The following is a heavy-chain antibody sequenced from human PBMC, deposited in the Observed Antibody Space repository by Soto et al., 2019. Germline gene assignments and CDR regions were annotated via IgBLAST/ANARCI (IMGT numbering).Heavy chain of an antibody. J-gene: IGHJ6*02. CDR1: GGSISSYC. V-gene: IGHV4-59*01. CDR3: ARAGNSGPYYYSGMDV. D-gene: IGHD2-15*01. CDR2: IYYSGST. Sequence: SETLSLTCTVSGGSISSYCWSWNRNPPEKGLEWIGYIYYSGSTNYNPSLKSRVTISVDTSKSQFSLKLISVTAADTAVYYCARAGNSGPYYYSGMDVWGQGTTVTVSS.